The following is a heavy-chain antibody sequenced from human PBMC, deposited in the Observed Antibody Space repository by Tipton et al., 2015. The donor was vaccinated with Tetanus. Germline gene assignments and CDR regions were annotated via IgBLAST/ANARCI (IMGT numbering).Heavy chain of an antibody. J-gene: IGHJ3*01. Sequence: LRLSCTVSGGSISSYYWSWIRQPPGKGLEWIGYIYYSGSTNYNPSLKSRVTISVDTSKNQFSLRLRSVAAADTAVYYCARGGRDAYNNPLGAFDVWGRGTTVTVSS. CDR1: GGSISSYY. CDR3: ARGGRDAYNNPLGAFDV. CDR2: IYYSGST. V-gene: IGHV4-59*03. D-gene: IGHD5-24*01.